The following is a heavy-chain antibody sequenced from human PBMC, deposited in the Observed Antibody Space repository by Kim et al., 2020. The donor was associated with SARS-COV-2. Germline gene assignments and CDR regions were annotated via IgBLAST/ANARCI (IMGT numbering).Heavy chain of an antibody. CDR1: GYTFTSYG. Sequence: ASVKVSCKASGYTFTSYGISWVRQAPGQGLEWMGWISAYNGNTNYAQKLQGRVTMTTDTSTSTAYMELRSLRSDDTAVYYCARDWYYYGSGSSFNWFDPWGQGTLVTVSS. D-gene: IGHD3-10*01. CDR3: ARDWYYYGSGSSFNWFDP. V-gene: IGHV1-18*01. CDR2: ISAYNGNT. J-gene: IGHJ5*02.